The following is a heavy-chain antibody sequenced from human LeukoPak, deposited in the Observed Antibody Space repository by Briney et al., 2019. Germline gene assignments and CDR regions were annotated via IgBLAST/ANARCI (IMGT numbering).Heavy chain of an antibody. D-gene: IGHD3-3*01. V-gene: IGHV4-61*02. CDR1: GGSISSGSYY. CDR3: ARGEVDDFWSGYFGGMDV. Sequence: SETLSLTCTVSGGSISSGSYYWSWIRQPAGRGVEWIGRMYTSGSTNYNPSLKSRVTISVDTSKNQFSLKLSSVTAADTAVYYCARGEVDDFWSGYFGGMDVWGQGTTVTVSS. J-gene: IGHJ6*02. CDR2: MYTSGST.